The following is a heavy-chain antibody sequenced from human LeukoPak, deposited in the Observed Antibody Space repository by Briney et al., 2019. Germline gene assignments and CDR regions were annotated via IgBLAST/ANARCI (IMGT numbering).Heavy chain of an antibody. V-gene: IGHV4-4*07. CDR1: GGSISSYY. J-gene: IGHJ5*02. CDR3: ARGSKWFGTAPA. Sequence: KPSETLSLTCTVSGGSISSYYWSWIRQPAGKGLERIGHFYTSGSTIYNPSLKSRVTISVDTSKNQFSLNLSSVTAADTAVYYCARGSKWFGTAPAWGQGTLVTVSS. D-gene: IGHD3-10*01. CDR2: FYTSGST.